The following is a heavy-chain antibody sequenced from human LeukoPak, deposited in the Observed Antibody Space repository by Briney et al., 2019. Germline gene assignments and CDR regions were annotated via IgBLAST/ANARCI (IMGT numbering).Heavy chain of an antibody. D-gene: IGHD6-19*01. Sequence: SVKVSCKASRGTFSNYAIGWVRQAPGQGLEWMGGTIPIFGTANYAQKFRGRVTITADKSTRTAYMELSSLRSEDTAVYYCARRPGIAVAGILFDYWGQGTLVTVSS. J-gene: IGHJ4*02. CDR1: RGTFSNYA. CDR2: TIPIFGTA. CDR3: ARRPGIAVAGILFDY. V-gene: IGHV1-69*06.